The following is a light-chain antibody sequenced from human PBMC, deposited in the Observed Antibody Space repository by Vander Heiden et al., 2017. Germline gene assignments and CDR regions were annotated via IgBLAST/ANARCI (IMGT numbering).Light chain of an antibody. CDR3: GADHGSGSNFVVV. Sequence: QPVLTQPPSASASLGASVTPTCTLSSGYSNYKVDWYQQRPGKGPRFVMRVGTGGIVGSKGDGIPDRFSVLGSGLNRYLTIKNIQEEDESDYHCGADHGSGSNFVVVFGGGTKPTVL. CDR1: SGYSNYK. V-gene: IGLV9-49*01. J-gene: IGLJ2*01. CDR2: VGTGGIVG.